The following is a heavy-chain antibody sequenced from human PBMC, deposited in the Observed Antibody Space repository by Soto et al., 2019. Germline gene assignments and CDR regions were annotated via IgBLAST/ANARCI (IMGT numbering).Heavy chain of an antibody. V-gene: IGHV2-70*04. Sequence: SGPTLVNPTQTLTLTCTFSGFSLSTSGMRVSWIRQPPGKALEWLARIDWDDDKFYSTSLKTRLTISKDTSKNQVVLTMTNMDPVDTATYYCARIRPGDSYNWDHDAFDIWGQGTMVTVSS. CDR2: IDWDDDK. D-gene: IGHD1-1*01. CDR3: ARIRPGDSYNWDHDAFDI. CDR1: GFSLSTSGMR. J-gene: IGHJ3*02.